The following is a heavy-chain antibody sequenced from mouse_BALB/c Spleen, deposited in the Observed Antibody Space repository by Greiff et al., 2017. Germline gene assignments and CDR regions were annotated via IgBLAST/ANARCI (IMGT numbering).Heavy chain of an antibody. Sequence: VQLKESGAELVRSGASVKLSCTASGFNINDYYMHWVKQRPEQGLEWIGWIDPENGDTEYAPKFQGKASVTADTSSNPAYLQLSSVTSEDNAVYYCSADRGYWGQGTLVTVSA. J-gene: IGHJ3*01. CDR2: IDPENGDT. D-gene: IGHD3-1*01. CDR3: SADRGY. CDR1: GFNINDYY. V-gene: IGHV14-4*02.